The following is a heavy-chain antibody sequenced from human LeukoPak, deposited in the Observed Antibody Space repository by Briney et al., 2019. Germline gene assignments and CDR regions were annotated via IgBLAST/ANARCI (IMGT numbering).Heavy chain of an antibody. J-gene: IGHJ6*03. V-gene: IGHV4-34*01. CDR2: INHSGSA. Sequence: SETLSLTCAVYGGSFSGYYWSWIRQPPGKGLEWIGEINHSGSANYNPSLKSRVTISVDTSKNQFSLKLSSVTAADTAVYYCAGQWLGNYYYMDVWGKGTTVTVSS. D-gene: IGHD6-19*01. CDR1: GGSFSGYY. CDR3: AGQWLGNYYYMDV.